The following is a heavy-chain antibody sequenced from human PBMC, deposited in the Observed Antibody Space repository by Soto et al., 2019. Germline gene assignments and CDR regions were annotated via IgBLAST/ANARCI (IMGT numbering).Heavy chain of an antibody. CDR2: ISSSSSYI. CDR1: GFTFSSYS. J-gene: IGHJ4*02. V-gene: IGHV3-21*01. Sequence: GGSLRLSCAASGFTFSSYSMNWVRQAPGKGLEWVSSISSSSSYIYYADSVKGRFTISRDNAKNSLYLQMNSLRAEDTAVYYCASEGYSSSWYYFDYWGQGTLVTVSS. D-gene: IGHD6-13*01. CDR3: ASEGYSSSWYYFDY.